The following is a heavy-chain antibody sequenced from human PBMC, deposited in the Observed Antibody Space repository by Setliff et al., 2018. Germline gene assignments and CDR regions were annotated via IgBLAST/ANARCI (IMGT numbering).Heavy chain of an antibody. Sequence: GESLKISCQGSGYKSADFWIGWVRQMPGKGLEWMGIIYPDDSDTRYSPSFQGQVTMSADKSTNTAYLQWNSLAASDAAMYYCARASTSLFFVYFDFWGQGTQVTVSS. CDR2: IYPDDSDT. J-gene: IGHJ4*02. CDR3: ARASTSLFFVYFDF. D-gene: IGHD2-2*01. CDR1: GYKSADFW. V-gene: IGHV5-51*01.